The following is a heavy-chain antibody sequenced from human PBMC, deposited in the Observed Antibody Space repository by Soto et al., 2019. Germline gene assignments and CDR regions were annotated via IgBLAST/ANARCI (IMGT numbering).Heavy chain of an antibody. CDR2: IYYSGTT. V-gene: IGHV4-39*01. D-gene: IGHD3-3*01. Sequence: PSATLYITSTVSSGSITNSGNYWGWIRQPPGKGLEWIGIIYYSGTTYYNPSLKSRVTMSVDTSRNQFSLKLNSMTAADTAVYYCARLIFFFGPYENWFDPWGQGTLVTVSS. CDR1: SGSITNSGNY. CDR3: ARLIFFFGPYENWFDP. J-gene: IGHJ5*02.